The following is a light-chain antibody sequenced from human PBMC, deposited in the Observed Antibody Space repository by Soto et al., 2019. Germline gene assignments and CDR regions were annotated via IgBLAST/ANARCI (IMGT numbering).Light chain of an antibody. Sequence: DIQMTQSPSTLSASVGDRVTITCRASQSISTYLAWYQQKPGKAPKLLIYHASNLESGVPSRFSGSGSGIEFTLTISSLQPDDCATYYCQQYNRYSYTFGQGTKLEIK. CDR1: QSISTY. CDR3: QQYNRYSYT. V-gene: IGKV1-5*01. CDR2: HAS. J-gene: IGKJ2*01.